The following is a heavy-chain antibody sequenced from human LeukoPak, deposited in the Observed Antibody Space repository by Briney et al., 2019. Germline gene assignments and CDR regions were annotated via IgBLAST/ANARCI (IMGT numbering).Heavy chain of an antibody. V-gene: IGHV4-59*01. CDR2: IYYSGST. J-gene: IGHJ3*02. D-gene: IGHD1-26*01. CDR3: ARDFGGSYSDALDI. Sequence: PSETLSLTCTVSGGSISSYYWSWIRQPPGKGLEWIGYIYYSGSTNYNPSLKSRVTISVDTSKNQFSLKLSSVTAADTAVYYCARDFGGSYSDALDIWGQGTMVTVSS. CDR1: GGSISSYY.